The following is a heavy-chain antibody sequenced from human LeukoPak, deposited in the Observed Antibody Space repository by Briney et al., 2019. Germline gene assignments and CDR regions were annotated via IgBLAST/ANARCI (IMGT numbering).Heavy chain of an antibody. CDR1: GFTFNMYT. CDR3: ARDRKIVVVIATLDY. Sequence: PGRSLRLSCAASGFTFNMYTMHWVRQAPGKGLEWVALISYDGNNKYYADSVKGRFTISRDNSKNTLYLQMNSLRAEDTAVYYRARDRKIVVVIATLDYWGQGALVTVSS. CDR2: ISYDGNNK. D-gene: IGHD2-15*01. J-gene: IGHJ4*02. V-gene: IGHV3-30-3*01.